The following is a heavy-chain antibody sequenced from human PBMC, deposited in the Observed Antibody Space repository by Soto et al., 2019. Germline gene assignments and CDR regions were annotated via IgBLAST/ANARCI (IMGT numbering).Heavy chain of an antibody. CDR2: IYYSGST. Sequence: SETLSLTCTVSGGSISSSSYYWGWIRQPPGKGLEWIGSIYYSGSTYYNPSLKSRVTISVDTSKNQFSLKLSSVDTATYYCAHRPYYGDYGGTFTYWGQGALVTVSS. D-gene: IGHD4-17*01. CDR1: GGSISSSSYY. CDR3: AHRPYYGDYGGTFTY. V-gene: IGHV4-39*01. J-gene: IGHJ4*02.